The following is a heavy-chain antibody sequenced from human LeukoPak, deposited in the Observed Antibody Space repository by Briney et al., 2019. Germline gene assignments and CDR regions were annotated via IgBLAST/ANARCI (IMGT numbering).Heavy chain of an antibody. CDR2: IYKTGST. Sequence: PSETLSRTCTVSGCSLSNSHCSWIPQPAWKVLEGIGIIYKTGSTNYNPSLKSRVTISRDTSKNQFSLKLSSVTAADTAVYYCASDLTTPPYNWFDPWGQGTLVTVSS. CDR1: GCSLSNSH. J-gene: IGHJ5*02. CDR3: ASDLTTPPYNWFDP. D-gene: IGHD4/OR15-4a*01. V-gene: IGHV4-4*07.